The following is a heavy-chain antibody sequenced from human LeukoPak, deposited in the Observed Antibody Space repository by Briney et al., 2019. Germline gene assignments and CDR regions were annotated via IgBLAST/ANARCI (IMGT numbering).Heavy chain of an antibody. V-gene: IGHV3-33*01. CDR1: GFTFSRYG. CDR3: ARDDYYDSSGYYAY. Sequence: GGSLRLSCAASGFTFSRYGMHWVRQAPGKGLEWVAVIWYDGSNKYYADSVKGRFTISRDNSKNTLYLQMNSLRAEDTAVYYCARDDYYDSSGYYAYWGQGTLVTVSS. CDR2: IWYDGSNK. D-gene: IGHD3-22*01. J-gene: IGHJ4*02.